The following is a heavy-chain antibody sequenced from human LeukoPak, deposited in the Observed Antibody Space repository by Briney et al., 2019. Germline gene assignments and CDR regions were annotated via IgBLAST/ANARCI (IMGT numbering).Heavy chain of an antibody. D-gene: IGHD2-8*01. CDR3: ASSASFVPLDY. V-gene: IGHV3-13*01. CDR1: GFTFSSYD. J-gene: IGHJ4*02. Sequence: GGSLRLSCAASGFTFSSYDMHWVRQATGKGLEWVSAIGTAGDTYYPGSVKGRFTISRENAKNSLYLQMNSLRAGDTAVYYCASSASFVPLDYWGQGTLVTVSS. CDR2: IGTAGDT.